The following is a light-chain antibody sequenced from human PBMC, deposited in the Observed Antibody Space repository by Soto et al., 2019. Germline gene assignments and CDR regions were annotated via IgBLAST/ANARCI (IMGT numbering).Light chain of an antibody. CDR1: SRDVGAYNF. CDR2: DVI. V-gene: IGLV2-14*01. J-gene: IGLJ2*01. Sequence: QSALTQPASVSGSPGQSITLSCTGTSRDVGAYNFVSWYQQHPGKAPKLMIYDVINRPSGVSNRFSGSKSGNTASLTISGLQAEDEADYYCSSYTSSSTLVVFGGGTKLTFL. CDR3: SSYTSSSTLVV.